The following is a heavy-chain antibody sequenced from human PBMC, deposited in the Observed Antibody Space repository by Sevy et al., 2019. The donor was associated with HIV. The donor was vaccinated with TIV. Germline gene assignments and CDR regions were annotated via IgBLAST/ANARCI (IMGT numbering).Heavy chain of an antibody. CDR3: AREGPRIAQFDY. Sequence: SETLSLTCTVSGGSVSSSSYYWDWIRQPPGKGLDWIGSIYYSGSTYYNPSLKSRVTISVDTSKNQFSLKVRSVTAADTAVYYCAREGPRIAQFDYWGQGALVTVSS. CDR1: GGSVSSSSYY. J-gene: IGHJ4*02. D-gene: IGHD6-13*01. CDR2: IYYSGST. V-gene: IGHV4-39*02.